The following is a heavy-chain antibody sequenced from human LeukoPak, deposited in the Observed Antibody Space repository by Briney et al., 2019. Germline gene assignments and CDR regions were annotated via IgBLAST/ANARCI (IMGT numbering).Heavy chain of an antibody. CDR3: ARATGYHDSSGYYRSFYFDY. CDR2: INPKSGDT. J-gene: IGHJ4*02. CDR1: GHTLTDCY. D-gene: IGHD3-22*01. Sequence: GASVKVSCKTSGHTLTDCYVHWVRQAPGQGLEWLGWINPKSGDTNFAQKFQGRVTMAGDTSVNTAYMELNRLTSDDTATYYCARATGYHDSSGYYRSFYFDYWGQGSLVTVSS. V-gene: IGHV1-2*02.